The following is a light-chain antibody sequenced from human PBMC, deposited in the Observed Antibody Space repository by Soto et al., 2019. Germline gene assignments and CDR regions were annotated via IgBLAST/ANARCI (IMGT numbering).Light chain of an antibody. Sequence: EIVLTQSPGTLSLSPGERATLSCRASQSVSGSCLAWYQQKPGQAPRLLTYGASSRATGIPDRFSGSGSGTDFTLTISRLEPEDVAVYYCQQYGSSPFTCGPGTKVDIK. V-gene: IGKV3-20*01. CDR1: QSVSGSC. J-gene: IGKJ3*01. CDR2: GAS. CDR3: QQYGSSPFT.